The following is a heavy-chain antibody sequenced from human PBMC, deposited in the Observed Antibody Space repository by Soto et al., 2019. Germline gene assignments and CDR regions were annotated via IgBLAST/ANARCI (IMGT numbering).Heavy chain of an antibody. CDR2: IYYSGST. D-gene: IGHD2-15*01. CDR1: GGSISIGSYY. CDR3: ASLRWYSSRNGLDV. Sequence: SETLSLTCTVSGGSISIGSYYWGWIRQPPGEGLEWIGSIYYSGSTYYNPSLRSRVTISVDTSKNQFSLKLTSVTAADTAVYSCASLRWYSSRNGLDVWGQGTTVTVSS. J-gene: IGHJ6*02. V-gene: IGHV4-39*01.